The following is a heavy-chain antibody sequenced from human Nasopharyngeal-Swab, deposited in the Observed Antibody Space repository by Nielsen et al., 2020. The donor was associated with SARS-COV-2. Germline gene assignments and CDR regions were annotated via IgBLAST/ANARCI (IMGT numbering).Heavy chain of an antibody. V-gene: IGHV4-59*08. CDR3: ARHDYSTSYNWFGP. Sequence: SETLSLTCTVSGGAIRTSYWNWIRQTPGKRLEWIGYIHYSGSTNYNPSLKSRVTLSVDTSNNQFSLKLSSVTAANTAVYYCARHDYSTSYNWFGPWGQGILVTVSS. CDR1: GGAIRTSY. CDR2: IHYSGST. J-gene: IGHJ5*02. D-gene: IGHD4/OR15-4a*01.